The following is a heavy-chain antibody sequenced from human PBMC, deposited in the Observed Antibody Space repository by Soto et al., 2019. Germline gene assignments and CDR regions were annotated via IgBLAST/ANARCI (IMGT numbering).Heavy chain of an antibody. J-gene: IGHJ6*03. D-gene: IGHD6-19*01. Sequence: SETLSLTCTVSGGSISSYYWSWIRQPPGKGLEWIGYIYYSGSTNYNPSLKSRVTISVDTSKNQFSLKLSSVTAADTAVYYCAGRSGWYGDYYYYYMDVWGKGTTVTVSS. CDR1: GGSISSYY. CDR2: IYYSGST. CDR3: AGRSGWYGDYYYYYMDV. V-gene: IGHV4-59*08.